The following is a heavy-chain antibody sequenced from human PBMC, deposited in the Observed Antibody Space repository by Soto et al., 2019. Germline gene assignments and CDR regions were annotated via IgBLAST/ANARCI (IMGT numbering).Heavy chain of an antibody. CDR3: ARAIWSSWYEGVVDY. D-gene: IGHD6-13*01. CDR2: ISAYNGNT. CDR1: GYTFTSYG. J-gene: IGHJ4*02. V-gene: IGHV1-18*01. Sequence: ASVKVSCKASGYTFTSYGISWVRQAPGQGLEWMGWISAYNGNTNYAQKLQGRVTMTTGTSTSTAYMELRSLRSDDTAVYYCARAIWSSWYEGVVDYWGQGTLVTVSS.